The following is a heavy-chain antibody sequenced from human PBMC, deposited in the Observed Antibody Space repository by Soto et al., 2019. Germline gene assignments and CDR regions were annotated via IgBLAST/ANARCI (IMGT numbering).Heavy chain of an antibody. D-gene: IGHD6-13*01. V-gene: IGHV3-23*01. CDR1: GFTFSSYA. CDR2: ISGSGGST. J-gene: IGHJ6*02. Sequence: GGSLRLSCAASGFTFSSYAMSWVRQAPGKGLEWVSAISGSGGSTYYADPVKGRFTISRDNSKNTLYLQMSSLRAEDTAVYYCAKTSGIAAVPTTDYYYYGMDVWGQGTTVTVSS. CDR3: AKTSGIAAVPTTDYYYYGMDV.